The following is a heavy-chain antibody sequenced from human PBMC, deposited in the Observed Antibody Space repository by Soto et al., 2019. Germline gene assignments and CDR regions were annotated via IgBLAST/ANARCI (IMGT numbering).Heavy chain of an antibody. V-gene: IGHV1-69*02. CDR1: GVTFSSYT. CDR3: IMIINRDSEVVEF. D-gene: IGHD3-16*01. CDR2: IIPVLGVA. Sequence: QVQLVQSGAEVRKPGSSVKVSCKASGVTFSSYTISWVRQAPGQGLEWMGRIIPVLGVANYAPKFQGRLTIIADDPTSTVFMDLRRLASEDTAMFYAIMIINRDSEVVEFWCQGTVITFSS. J-gene: IGHJ3*01.